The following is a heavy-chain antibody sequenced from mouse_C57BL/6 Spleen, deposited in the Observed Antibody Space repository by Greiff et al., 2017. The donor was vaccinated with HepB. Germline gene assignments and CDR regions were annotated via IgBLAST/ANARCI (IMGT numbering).Heavy chain of an antibody. CDR1: GYTFTSYW. V-gene: IGHV1-50*01. CDR2: IDPSDSYT. Sequence: QVQLQRPGAELVKPGASVKLSCKASGYTFTSYWMQWVKQRPGQGLEWIGEIDPSDSYTNYNQKFKGKATLTVDTSSSTAYMQLSSLTSEDSAVYYCARNWDPYYFDYWGQGTTLTVSS. J-gene: IGHJ2*01. D-gene: IGHD4-1*01. CDR3: ARNWDPYYFDY.